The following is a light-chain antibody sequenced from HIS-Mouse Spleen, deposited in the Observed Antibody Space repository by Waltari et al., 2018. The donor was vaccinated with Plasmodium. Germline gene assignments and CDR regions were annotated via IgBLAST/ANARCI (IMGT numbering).Light chain of an antibody. V-gene: IGLV3-10*01. CDR1: ALPKKY. CDR3: YSTDSSGNHRV. Sequence: SYELTQPPSVSVSPGQTARITCYGDALPKKYAYWYQQKSGQAPVLVIYEDSKRPSGIPERFAGSSSGTRATLTISGAQVEDEADYYCYSTDSSGNHRVFGGGTKLTVL. CDR2: EDS. J-gene: IGLJ3*02.